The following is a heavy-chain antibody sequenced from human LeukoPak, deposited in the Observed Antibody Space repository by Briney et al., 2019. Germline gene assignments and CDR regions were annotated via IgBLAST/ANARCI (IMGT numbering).Heavy chain of an antibody. D-gene: IGHD3-22*01. CDR3: ARDEPDYYDSSGFDY. CDR1: GFTFSSYS. Sequence: GGSLRLSCAASGFTFSSYSMNWVRQAPGKGLEWVSSISSSSSYIYYADSVKGRFTISRDNAKNSLYLQMNSLRAEDTAVYYCARDEPDYYDSSGFDYWGQGTLVTVSS. V-gene: IGHV3-21*01. CDR2: ISSSSSYI. J-gene: IGHJ4*02.